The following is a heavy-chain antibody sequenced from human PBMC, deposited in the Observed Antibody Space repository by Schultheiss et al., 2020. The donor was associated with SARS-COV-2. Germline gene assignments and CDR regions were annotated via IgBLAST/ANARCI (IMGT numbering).Heavy chain of an antibody. CDR3: VRHKVGVSNYFDY. V-gene: IGHV4-4*02. Sequence: SETLSLTCAVSGGSFSSNKWWSWVRQPPGKGLEWIGSLYLGGGTYYNPSLKSRVTISVDTSKNQFSLKLSSVTAADTAVYHCVRHKVGVSNYFDYWGQGTLVTVSS. J-gene: IGHJ4*02. D-gene: IGHD3-10*01. CDR2: LYLGGGT. CDR1: GGSFSSNKW.